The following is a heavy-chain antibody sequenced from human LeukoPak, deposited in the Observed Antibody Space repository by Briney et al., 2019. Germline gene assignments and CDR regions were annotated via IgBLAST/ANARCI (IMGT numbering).Heavy chain of an antibody. Sequence: GGSLRLSCATSGFNFDRYTIHWVRHAPGKGLEWVSLAGRAGGTTYYSDSVRGRFTISRDSGKNSVYLQMNSLTTDDTAFYFCAKELDTMFFDYWGQGALVTVSS. D-gene: IGHD5-18*01. V-gene: IGHV3-43*01. J-gene: IGHJ4*02. CDR3: AKELDTMFFDY. CDR2: AGRAGGTT. CDR1: GFNFDRYT.